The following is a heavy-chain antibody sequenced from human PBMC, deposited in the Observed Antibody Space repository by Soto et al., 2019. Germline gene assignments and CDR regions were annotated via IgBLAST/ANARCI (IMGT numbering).Heavy chain of an antibody. J-gene: IGHJ3*02. D-gene: IGHD3-3*01. V-gene: IGHV3-15*01. CDR1: GFTFSNAW. CDR3: TTDPQVYDFWSGYYNPYDAFDI. CDR2: IKSKTDGGTT. Sequence: GGSLRLSCAASGFTFSNAWMTWVRQAPGKGLEWVGRIKSKTDGGTTEYAAPVKGRFTISRDDSKNTLYLQMNSLKTEDTAVYYCTTDPQVYDFWSGYYNPYDAFDIWGQGTMVTVSS.